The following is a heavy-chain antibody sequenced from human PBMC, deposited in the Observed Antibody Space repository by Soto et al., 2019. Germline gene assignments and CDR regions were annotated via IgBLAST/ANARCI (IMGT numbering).Heavy chain of an antibody. D-gene: IGHD2-21*02. CDR2: MNPNSGNT. Sequence: ASVKVSCKASGYTFSNYHMHGVRQAPGQGLEWMGWMNPNSGNTGYAQKFQERVTITRDMSTSTAYMELSSLRSEDTAVYYCAADRTFCGGDCYVDWGQGTLVTVSS. J-gene: IGHJ4*02. V-gene: IGHV1-8*03. CDR3: AADRTFCGGDCYVD. CDR1: GYTFSNYH.